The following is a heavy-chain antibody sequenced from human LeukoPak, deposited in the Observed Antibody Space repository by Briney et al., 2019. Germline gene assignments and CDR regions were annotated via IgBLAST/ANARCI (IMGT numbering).Heavy chain of an antibody. D-gene: IGHD3-22*01. V-gene: IGHV3-33*01. CDR1: GFTFSSYG. Sequence: GRSLRLSCAASGFTFSSYGMHWVRQAPGKGLEWVAVTWYDGSNKYYADSVKGRFTISRDNSKNTLYLQMNSLRAEDTAVYYCARASGDSSGLCGYWGQGTLVTVSS. J-gene: IGHJ4*02. CDR2: TWYDGSNK. CDR3: ARASGDSSGLCGY.